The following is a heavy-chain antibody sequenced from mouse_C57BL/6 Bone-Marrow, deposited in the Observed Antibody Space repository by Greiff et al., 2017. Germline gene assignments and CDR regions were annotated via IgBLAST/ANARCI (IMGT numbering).Heavy chain of an antibody. J-gene: IGHJ2*01. CDR2: INPGSGGT. V-gene: IGHV1-54*01. CDR3: GGSRGGNYAYFDY. CDR1: GYAFTNYL. D-gene: IGHD2-1*01. Sequence: QVQLQQSGAELVRPGTSVKLSCKASGYAFTNYLIEWVKQRPGQGLEWIGVINPGSGGTNYNEKFKGKATLTADKSSSTAYMQLSSLTSEDSAVYYYGGSRGGNYAYFDYWGQGTTLTVSS.